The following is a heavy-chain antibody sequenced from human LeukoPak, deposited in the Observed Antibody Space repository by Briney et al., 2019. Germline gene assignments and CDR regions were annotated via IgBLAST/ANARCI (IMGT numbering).Heavy chain of an antibody. Sequence: PGGSLRLSCAASGFTFSSYWMSWVRQAPGKGLEWVANIKQDGSEKYYVDSVKGRFTISRDNAKNSLYLQMNSLRAEDTAVYYCARVWVALAGTNVYYFDYWGQGTLVTVSS. CDR2: IKQDGSEK. CDR3: ARVWVALAGTNVYYFDY. J-gene: IGHJ4*02. CDR1: GFTFSSYW. D-gene: IGHD6-19*01. V-gene: IGHV3-7*01.